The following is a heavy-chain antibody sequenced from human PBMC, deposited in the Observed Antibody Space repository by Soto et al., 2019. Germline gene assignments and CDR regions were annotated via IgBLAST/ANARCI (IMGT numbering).Heavy chain of an antibody. D-gene: IGHD3-10*02. V-gene: IGHV3-30-3*01. J-gene: IGHJ3*02. CDR3: ARAQRTYVPVDAFDI. Sequence: QVQLVESGGGVVQPGRSLRLSCAASGFTFSSYAMHWVRQAPGKGLEWVAVISYDGSNKYYADSVKGRFTISRDNSKNTLYLQMNSQRAEDMAVYYCARAQRTYVPVDAFDIWGQGTMVTVAS. CDR2: ISYDGSNK. CDR1: GFTFSSYA.